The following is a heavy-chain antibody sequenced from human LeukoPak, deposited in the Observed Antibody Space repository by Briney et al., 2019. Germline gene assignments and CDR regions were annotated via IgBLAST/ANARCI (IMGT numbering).Heavy chain of an antibody. D-gene: IGHD6-19*01. CDR1: GGSISSSSYY. Sequence: PSETLSLTCTVSGGSISSSSYYWGWIRQPPGKGLEWIGSIYYSGSTYYNPSLKSRVTISVDTSKNQFSLKLSSMTAADTAVYYCARTEYSSGWYVNYWGQGTLVTVSS. V-gene: IGHV4-39*01. CDR2: IYYSGST. J-gene: IGHJ4*02. CDR3: ARTEYSSGWYVNY.